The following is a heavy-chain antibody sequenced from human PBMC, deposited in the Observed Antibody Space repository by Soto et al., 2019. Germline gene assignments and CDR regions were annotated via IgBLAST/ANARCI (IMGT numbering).Heavy chain of an antibody. V-gene: IGHV3-13*05. CDR2: LGAARDP. CDR3: ARAYLGRLPRRADYYYAMDV. Sequence: EVQLVESGGGAVQPGESLRLSCAASGLSFRDYDMHWVRQRKGKGLEWVSALGAARDPYYVGSVKGRFSVSRDNAQNSLFLQMNNLRVDETAVYFCARAYLGRLPRRADYYYAMDVWGRGTTVTVSS. D-gene: IGHD1-26*01. CDR1: GLSFRDYD. J-gene: IGHJ6*02.